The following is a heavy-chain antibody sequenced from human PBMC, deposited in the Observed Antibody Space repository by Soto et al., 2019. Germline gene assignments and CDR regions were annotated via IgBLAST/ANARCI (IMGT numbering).Heavy chain of an antibody. Sequence: EVQLVESGGGSVQPGGSLRLSCAASGFTFSSYTMNWVRQAPGKGLEWVSYISSSSSTIHYADSVKGRFTISRDNAKNSLYQQMTSLRDEDTAVYYCARVITGAMDYWGQGTLVTVSS. CDR3: ARVITGAMDY. D-gene: IGHD7-27*01. V-gene: IGHV3-48*02. J-gene: IGHJ4*02. CDR1: GFTFSSYT. CDR2: ISSSSSTI.